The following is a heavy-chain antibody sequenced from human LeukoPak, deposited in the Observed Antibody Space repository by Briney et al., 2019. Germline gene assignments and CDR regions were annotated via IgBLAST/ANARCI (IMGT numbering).Heavy chain of an antibody. J-gene: IGHJ4*02. CDR3: ARGYYYDSSGYSELDY. Sequence: SVKVSCKASGGTFSSYAISWVREAPGQGLEWMGRIIPIFGTANYAQKFQGRVTITTDESTSTAYMELSSLRSEDTAVYYCARGYYYDSSGYSELDYWGQGTLVTVSS. CDR1: GGTFSSYA. V-gene: IGHV1-69*05. CDR2: IIPIFGTA. D-gene: IGHD3-22*01.